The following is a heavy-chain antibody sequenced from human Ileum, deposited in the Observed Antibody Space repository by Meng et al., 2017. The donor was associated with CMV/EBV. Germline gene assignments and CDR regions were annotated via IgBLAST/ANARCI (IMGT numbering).Heavy chain of an antibody. D-gene: IGHD1-26*01. CDR2: IYYSGSS. V-gene: IGHV4-31*02. J-gene: IGHJ4*02. Sequence: SGGSISRGGYYWTWIRQHPTAGLEWIGYIYYSGSSYYNPSLKSRVTMSVDTSKNQFSLNVSSVTDADTAIYFCARGIRRGTPYFDFWGQGALVTVSS. CDR1: GGSISRGGYY. CDR3: ARGIRRGTPYFDF.